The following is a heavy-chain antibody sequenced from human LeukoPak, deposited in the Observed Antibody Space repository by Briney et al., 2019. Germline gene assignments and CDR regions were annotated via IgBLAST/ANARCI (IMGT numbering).Heavy chain of an antibody. CDR1: GFTFSNFG. Sequence: GSLRLSCAASGFTFSNFGIHWIRQPPGRGLEWIGFVYYSGSTSYNPSLKSRVTISVDASKSQFSLKLTSVTAADTAVYHCARGPVTQYYDGSGYYYFDYWGQGTLVTVSS. CDR2: VYYSGST. D-gene: IGHD3-22*01. J-gene: IGHJ4*02. CDR3: ARGPVTQYYDGSGYYYFDY. V-gene: IGHV4-59*12.